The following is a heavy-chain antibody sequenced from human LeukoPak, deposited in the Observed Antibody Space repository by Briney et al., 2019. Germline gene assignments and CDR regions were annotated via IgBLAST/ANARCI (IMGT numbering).Heavy chain of an antibody. CDR2: INPNSGGT. J-gene: IGHJ6*03. V-gene: IGHV1-2*02. D-gene: IGHD2-2*01. Sequence: ASVKVPCKASGYTFTGYYMHWVRQAPGQGLEWMGWINPNSGGTNYAQKFQGRVTMTRDTSISTAYMELSRLRSDDTAVYYCARDPALVPAAASCMDVWGKGTTVTVSS. CDR3: ARDPALVPAAASCMDV. CDR1: GYTFTGYY.